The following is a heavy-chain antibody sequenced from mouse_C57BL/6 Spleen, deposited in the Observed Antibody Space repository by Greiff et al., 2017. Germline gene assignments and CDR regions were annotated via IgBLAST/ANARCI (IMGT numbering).Heavy chain of an antibody. D-gene: IGHD2-4*01. CDR1: GYTFTTYP. J-gene: IGHJ3*01. CDR2: FHPYNDDT. CDR3: ARGDYDGGAWFAY. V-gene: IGHV1-47*01. Sequence: VQLQQSGAELVKPGASVKMSCKASGYTFTTYPLEWMKQNHGKSLEWIGNFHPYNDDTKYNEKFKGKATLTVEKSSSTVYLELSRLTSDDSAVYYCARGDYDGGAWFAYWGQGTLVTVSA.